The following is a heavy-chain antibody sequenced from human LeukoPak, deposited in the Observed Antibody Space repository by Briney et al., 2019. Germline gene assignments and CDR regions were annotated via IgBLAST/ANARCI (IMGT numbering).Heavy chain of an antibody. D-gene: IGHD6-19*01. J-gene: IGHJ6*03. CDR2: INPNSGGT. V-gene: IGHV1-2*02. CDR1: GYTFTGYY. Sequence: ASVKVSCKASGYTFTGYYMHWVRQAPGQGLEWMGWINPNSGGTNYAQKFQGRVTMTRDTSISTAYMELSRLRSDDTAVYYCARRVAGTLEYYYYMDVWGKGTTVTISS. CDR3: ARRVAGTLEYYYYMDV.